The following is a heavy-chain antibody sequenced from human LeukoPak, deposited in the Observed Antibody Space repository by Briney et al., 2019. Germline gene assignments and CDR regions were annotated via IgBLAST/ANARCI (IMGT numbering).Heavy chain of an antibody. Sequence: PGGSLRLSCAGSGFTFSNFAMSWVRQGPAKGLEWVSGISGSGGDTAYADSVKGRFTVSRDNSRNTVCLQMNSLRAEDTAVYYCAKGESPDYDIMTTFFSSFLDWGQGTLVTVSS. V-gene: IGHV3-23*01. D-gene: IGHD3-9*01. CDR1: GFTFSNFA. CDR3: AKGESPDYDIMTTFFSSFLD. CDR2: ISGSGGDT. J-gene: IGHJ4*02.